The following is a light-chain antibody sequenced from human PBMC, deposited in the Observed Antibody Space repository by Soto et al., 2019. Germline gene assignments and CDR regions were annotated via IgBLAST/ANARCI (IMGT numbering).Light chain of an antibody. CDR2: GAS. CDR1: QSVSSSF. J-gene: IGKJ5*01. Sequence: EIVLTQSPGTLSLSPGERATLSCRASQSVSSSFLAWYQQKVGQAPRLLIYGASSRATGIPDRFSGSGSGTDFSLTIRGLKPEDFAVYYCQQYRMSPNTFGQGTRLEIK. V-gene: IGKV3-20*01. CDR3: QQYRMSPNT.